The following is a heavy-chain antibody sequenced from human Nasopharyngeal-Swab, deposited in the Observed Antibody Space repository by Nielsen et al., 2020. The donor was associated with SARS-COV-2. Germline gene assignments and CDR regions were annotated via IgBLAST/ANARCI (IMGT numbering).Heavy chain of an antibody. V-gene: IGHV1-69*10. CDR3: ARGGWLRKDYYYSYYYMDV. CDR2: IIPTLPIT. D-gene: IGHD5-24*01. Sequence: SVTVSCKTSGGTFSSHGISRFRQAPAQGLEWMGGIIPTLPITNYAQKFQDRVTITADKSTSTAYMELSSLRSEDTAAYYCARGGWLRKDYYYSYYYMDVWGKGTTVTVSS. J-gene: IGHJ6*03. CDR1: GGTFSSHG.